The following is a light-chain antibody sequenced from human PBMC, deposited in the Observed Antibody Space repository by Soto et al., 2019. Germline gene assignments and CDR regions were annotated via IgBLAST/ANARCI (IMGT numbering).Light chain of an antibody. J-gene: IGKJ3*01. CDR1: QSVSSSY. CDR2: AAS. V-gene: IGKV3-20*01. Sequence: EIVLTQSPGTLSLSPGERATLSCRASQSVSSSYLAWYQQKPGQAPRLLIYAASGRATAIPDRFSGSGSGTDFTLTISRLEPEDFAVYYCQQYGSSPFTFGPGTKVDIK. CDR3: QQYGSSPFT.